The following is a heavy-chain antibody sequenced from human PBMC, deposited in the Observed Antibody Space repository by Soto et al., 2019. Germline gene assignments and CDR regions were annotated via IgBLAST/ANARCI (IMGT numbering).Heavy chain of an antibody. CDR1: GYTFTSYD. D-gene: IGHD3-22*01. CDR2: MNPNSGNT. V-gene: IGHV1-8*01. J-gene: IGHJ4*02. CDR3: ASEVDYDSSGYYSYYYDY. Sequence: QVQLVQSGAEVKKPGASVKVSCKASGYTFTSYDINWVRQATGQGLEWMGWMNPNSGNTGYAQKFQGRVTMTRNTSISTAHMALSSLRSEDTAVYYCASEVDYDSSGYYSYYYDYWCQGTLLTVSS.